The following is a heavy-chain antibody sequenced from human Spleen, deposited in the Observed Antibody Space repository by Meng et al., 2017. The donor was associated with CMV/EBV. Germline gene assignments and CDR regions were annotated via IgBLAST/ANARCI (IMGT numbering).Heavy chain of an antibody. V-gene: IGHV3-23*01. Sequence: GESLKISCAASGFTFHSYPMTWVRQAPGKGLEWVSSISSSGTTDYADSVKGRFTISRDKNTLYLQMNTLRAEDTAVYYCATAIAMAANYWGQGTPVTVSS. J-gene: IGHJ4*02. D-gene: IGHD6-19*01. CDR3: ATAIAMAANY. CDR2: ISSSGTT. CDR1: GFTFHSYP.